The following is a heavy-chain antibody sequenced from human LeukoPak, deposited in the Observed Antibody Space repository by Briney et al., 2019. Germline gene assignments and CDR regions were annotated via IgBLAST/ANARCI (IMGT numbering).Heavy chain of an antibody. CDR1: GFTFSSNG. V-gene: IGHV3-21*01. D-gene: IGHD4-17*01. CDR3: ARNKINTVTTGWYFDL. Sequence: GGSLRLSCAASGFTFSSNGMNWVRQAPGKGLEWVSFVSIVGSFIYYADSVKGRFTISRDDAKNSLYLQMNGLTAEDTAEYYCARNKINTVTTGWYFDLWGRGTLVSVSS. CDR2: VSIVGSFI. J-gene: IGHJ2*01.